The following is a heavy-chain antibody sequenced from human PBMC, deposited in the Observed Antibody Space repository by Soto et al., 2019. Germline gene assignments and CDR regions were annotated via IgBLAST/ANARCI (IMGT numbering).Heavy chain of an antibody. Sequence: QVQLVESGGGLVKPGGSLRLSCAPSGFTFSDYYMSWIRQAPGKGLEWVSYISSSGSTIYYADSVKGRFTISRDNAKNSLLLQMNSLIAEDTAVYYCARATVTTLAFDIWGQGTMVTVSS. CDR3: ARATVTTLAFDI. D-gene: IGHD4-17*01. CDR1: GFTFSDYY. J-gene: IGHJ3*02. CDR2: ISSSGSTI. V-gene: IGHV3-11*01.